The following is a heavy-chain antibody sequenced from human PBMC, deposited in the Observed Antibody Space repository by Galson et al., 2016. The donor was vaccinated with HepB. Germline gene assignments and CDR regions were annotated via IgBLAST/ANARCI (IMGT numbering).Heavy chain of an antibody. CDR2: ISHSRTN. CDR3: ARDNYNRVTGYYGSGMDV. D-gene: IGHD3-9*01. J-gene: IGHJ6*02. Sequence: SLRLSCAASGFSFTSRSIHWVRQAPGKGLEWVALISHSRTNYADSVRGRFIVSADAAETVLYLQMNDLRGDDTALYYCARDNYNRVTGYYGSGMDVWGQGARVSVSS. CDR1: GFSFTSRS. V-gene: IGHV3-30-3*01.